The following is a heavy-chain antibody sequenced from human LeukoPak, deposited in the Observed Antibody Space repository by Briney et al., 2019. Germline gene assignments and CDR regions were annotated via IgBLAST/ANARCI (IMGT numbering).Heavy chain of an antibody. V-gene: IGHV3-49*03. Sequence: PGRSLRLSCTASGFTFGDYAVSWFRQAPGKGLEWVGSIRSKPYGGTTDYAASVKGRFTISRDDSKSIAYLQMNSLKTEDTAVYYCTRGAGCSSGRCYPIDYWGQGTLVTVSS. CDR3: TRGAGCSSGRCYPIDY. CDR2: IRSKPYGGTT. J-gene: IGHJ4*02. D-gene: IGHD2-15*01. CDR1: GFTFGDYA.